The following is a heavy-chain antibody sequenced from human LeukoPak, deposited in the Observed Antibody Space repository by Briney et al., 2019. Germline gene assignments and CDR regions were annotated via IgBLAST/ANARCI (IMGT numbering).Heavy chain of an antibody. CDR1: GFTFSSYD. J-gene: IGHJ2*01. Sequence: GGSLRLSCAASGFTFSSYDIHWVRQATGKGLEWVSGIGTAGEIYYPGSVKGRFTIFRENAKNSLYLQMNSLRAGDTAVYYCARAAYSSTWYSRYFDLWGRGTLVTVSS. V-gene: IGHV3-13*01. CDR2: IGTAGEI. CDR3: ARAAYSSTWYSRYFDL. D-gene: IGHD6-13*01.